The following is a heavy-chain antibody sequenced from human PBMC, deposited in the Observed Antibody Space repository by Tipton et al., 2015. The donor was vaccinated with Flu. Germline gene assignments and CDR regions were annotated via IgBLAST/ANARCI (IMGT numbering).Heavy chain of an antibody. V-gene: IGHV4-4*07. CDR1: GDSITYYY. J-gene: IGHJ4*02. Sequence: TLSLTCTVSGDSITYYYWTWIRQPAGKGLEWIGRIYTTGSTNYNPSLQSRVTMSLDTSKNQFSLKLSSVTAADTAVYYCARASGSGTYVIFDYWGQGTLVTVSS. D-gene: IGHD3-10*01. CDR3: ARASGSGTYVIFDY. CDR2: IYTTGST.